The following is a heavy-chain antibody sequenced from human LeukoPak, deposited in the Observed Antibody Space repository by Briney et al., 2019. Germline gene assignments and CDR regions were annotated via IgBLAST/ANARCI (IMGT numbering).Heavy chain of an antibody. D-gene: IGHD2-2*01. CDR2: IYYSGST. V-gene: IGHV4-39*07. CDR3: ARSVVVPAASPRNDAFDI. CDR1: GGSISSNYYH. J-gene: IGHJ3*02. Sequence: SETLSLTCTVSGGSISSNYYHWGWIRQPPGKGLEWIGSIYYSGSTYYNPSLKSRVTISVDTSKNQFSLKLSSVTAADTAVYYCARSVVVPAASPRNDAFDIWGQGTMVTVSS.